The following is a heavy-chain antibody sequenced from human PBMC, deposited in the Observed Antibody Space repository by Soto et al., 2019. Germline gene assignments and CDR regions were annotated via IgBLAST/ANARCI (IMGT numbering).Heavy chain of an antibody. CDR2: IYYSGNT. D-gene: IGHD3-16*01. CDR3: ARVTFTPNWFDS. Sequence: SETLSLTCSLSGGSISSGYYYWGWIRQPPGKGLEWIGNIYYSGNTYYNPSLKSQLIISIDTSKNQFSLRLTSVTAADSAVYFCARVTFTPNWFDSWGQGILVTVSS. CDR1: GGSISSGYYY. J-gene: IGHJ5*01. V-gene: IGHV4-30-4*01.